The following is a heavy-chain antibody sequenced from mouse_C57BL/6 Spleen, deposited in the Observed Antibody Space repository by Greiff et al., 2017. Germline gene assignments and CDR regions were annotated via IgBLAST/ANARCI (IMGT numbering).Heavy chain of an antibody. CDR2: IYPGDGDT. CDR3: ASPIYYGNYYAMDY. Sequence: VQLQQSGPELVKPGASVKISCKASGYAFSSSWMNWVKQRPGKGLEGIGRIYPGDGDTNYNGKFKGKATLTADKSSSTAYMQLSSLTSEDSAVYFCASPIYYGNYYAMDYWGQGTSVTVSS. D-gene: IGHD2-1*01. CDR1: GYAFSSSW. J-gene: IGHJ4*01. V-gene: IGHV1-82*01.